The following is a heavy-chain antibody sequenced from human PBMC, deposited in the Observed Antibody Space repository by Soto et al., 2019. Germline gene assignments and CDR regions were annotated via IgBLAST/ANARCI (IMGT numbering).Heavy chain of an antibody. V-gene: IGHV1-69*08. CDR2: IIPILGIA. D-gene: IGHD6-6*01. J-gene: IGHJ4*02. Sequence: QVQLVQSGAEVKKPGSSVKVSCKASGGTFSSYTISWVRQAPGQGLEWMGRIIPILGIANYAQKFQGRVTITADKYTSTAYMELSSLRSEDTAVYYCARDLSRSHAGSSPFYFEYWGQGTLVTVSS. CDR1: GGTFSSYT. CDR3: ARDLSRSHAGSSPFYFEY.